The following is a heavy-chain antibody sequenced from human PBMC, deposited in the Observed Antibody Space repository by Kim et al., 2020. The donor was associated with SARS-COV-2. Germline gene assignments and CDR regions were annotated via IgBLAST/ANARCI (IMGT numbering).Heavy chain of an antibody. CDR3: ARVTILRRVDAVDV. Sequence: GGSLRLSCITSGFTFGDYAMTWVRQAPGKGLEWVAFITSKTYGGTTEYAASVQGRFTISRDDYKRIAYLQMNGLTTEDTDFYYCARVTILRRVDAVDVWRQGTMVTVSS. CDR1: GFTFGDYA. D-gene: IGHD3-10*01. CDR2: ITSKTYGGTT. J-gene: IGHJ3*01. V-gene: IGHV3-49*04.